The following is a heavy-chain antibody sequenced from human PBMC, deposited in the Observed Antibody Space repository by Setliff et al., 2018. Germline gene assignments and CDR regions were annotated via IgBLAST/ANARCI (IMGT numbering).Heavy chain of an antibody. CDR1: GGSVTSHY. CDR2: IFYSGDT. Sequence: SETLSLTCAVSGGSVTSHYWSWIRQPPGKGLEWIGFIFYSGDTNSNPSLKSRVTMSVDTSKNQFSLKLNSVTAADTATYYCARDRSYYASGTYYTYWGQGTLVTVSS. J-gene: IGHJ4*02. D-gene: IGHD3-10*01. V-gene: IGHV4-59*02. CDR3: ARDRSYYASGTYYTY.